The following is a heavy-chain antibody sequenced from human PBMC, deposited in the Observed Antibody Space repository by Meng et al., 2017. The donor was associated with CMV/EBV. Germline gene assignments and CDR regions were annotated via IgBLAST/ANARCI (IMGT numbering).Heavy chain of an antibody. CDR2: ISSSSSYI. J-gene: IGHJ6*02. V-gene: IGHV3-21*01. Sequence: GGSLRLSCAASGFTFSSYSMNWVRQAPGKGLEWVSSISSSSSYIYYADSVKGRFTISRDNAKNSLYLQMNSLRAEDTAVYYCARGAFIVGATRYYGMDVWGQGTTVPSP. CDR1: GFTFSSYS. D-gene: IGHD1-26*01. CDR3: ARGAFIVGATRYYGMDV.